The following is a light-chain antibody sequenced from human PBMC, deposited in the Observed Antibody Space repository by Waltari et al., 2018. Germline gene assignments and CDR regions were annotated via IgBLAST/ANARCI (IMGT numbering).Light chain of an antibody. CDR2: DVF. J-gene: IGKJ4*01. Sequence: AIQLTQSPSSLSASVGDRVTISCRASVTVRSALAWYHQKPGKAPKLLIYDVFNLQSGVPSRFSGSGSGIDFTLTISDLQPEDFATYYCQQFNSYPLTFGGGTKVEI. CDR1: VTVRSA. CDR3: QQFNSYPLT. V-gene: IGKV1-13*02.